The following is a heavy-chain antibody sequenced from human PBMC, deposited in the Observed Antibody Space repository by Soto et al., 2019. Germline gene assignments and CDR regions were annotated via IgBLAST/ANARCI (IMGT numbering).Heavy chain of an antibody. Sequence: GGSLRLSCAASGFTFDDYAMHWVRQAPGKGLEWVSGISWNSGSIGYADSVKGRFTISRDNAKNSLYLQMNSLRAEDTAVYYCASTHLRGYGYGYGVLDYWGQGTLVTVSS. CDR3: ASTHLRGYGYGYGVLDY. CDR2: ISWNSGSI. CDR1: GFTFDDYA. D-gene: IGHD5-18*01. J-gene: IGHJ4*02. V-gene: IGHV3-9*01.